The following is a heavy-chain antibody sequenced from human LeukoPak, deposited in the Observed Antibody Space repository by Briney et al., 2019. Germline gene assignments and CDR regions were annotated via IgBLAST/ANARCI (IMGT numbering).Heavy chain of an antibody. CDR1: GGTFSSYA. V-gene: IGHV1-69*05. D-gene: IGHD1-20*01. J-gene: IGHJ4*02. Sequence: SVKVSCKASGGTFSSYAISWVRQAPGQGLEWMGRIIPIFGTVNYAQKFQGRVTITTDESTSTAYMELSSLRSEDTAVYYCASDRRGYNWNYSDYWGQGTLVTVSS. CDR2: IIPIFGTV. CDR3: ASDRRGYNWNYSDY.